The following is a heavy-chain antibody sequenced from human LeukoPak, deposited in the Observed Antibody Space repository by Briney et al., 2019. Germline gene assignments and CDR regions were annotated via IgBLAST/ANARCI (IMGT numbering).Heavy chain of an antibody. J-gene: IGHJ4*02. CDR1: GFTFSTYG. Sequence: PGRSLRLSCAAFGFTFSTYGMHWVRQPPGKGLEWVAVIWCDGSNKYYGDSVEGRFIISRDNSKNTLYLHMNNVRVEDTAVYYCARAVGPFDYWGQGTLVTVSS. CDR3: ARAVGPFDY. CDR2: IWCDGSNK. D-gene: IGHD3/OR15-3a*01. V-gene: IGHV3-33*01.